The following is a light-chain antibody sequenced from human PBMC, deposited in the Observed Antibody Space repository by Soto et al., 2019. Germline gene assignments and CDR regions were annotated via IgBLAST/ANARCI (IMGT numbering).Light chain of an antibody. CDR3: TSYTSSTPFYG. J-gene: IGLJ1*01. Sequence: SLLTQPASVSGSPGQSIALSCTGVRTDVADGYDYVSWYQQHPGQAPQLIIYDVSNRPSGVSDRFSGSKSGNTASLTISGLQAEDEAEYYCTSYTSSTPFYGFGTGTKVTV. V-gene: IGLV2-14*03. CDR1: RTDVADGYDY. CDR2: DVS.